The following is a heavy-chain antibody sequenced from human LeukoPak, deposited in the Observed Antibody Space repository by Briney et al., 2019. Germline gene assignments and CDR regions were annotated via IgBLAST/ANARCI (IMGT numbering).Heavy chain of an antibody. CDR3: AKDRRYFDWLLHGAFDY. CDR2: ISGSGGST. D-gene: IGHD3-9*01. CDR1: GFTFSSYA. Sequence: QPGGSLRLSCAASGFTFSSYAMSWVRQAPGKGLEWVSAISGSGGSTYYADSVKGRFTISRDNSKNTLYLQMNSLRAEDTAVYYCAKDRRYFDWLLHGAFDYWGQGTLVTVSS. V-gene: IGHV3-23*01. J-gene: IGHJ4*02.